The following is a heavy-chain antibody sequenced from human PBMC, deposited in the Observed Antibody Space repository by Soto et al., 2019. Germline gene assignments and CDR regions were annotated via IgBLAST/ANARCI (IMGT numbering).Heavy chain of an antibody. D-gene: IGHD2-2*01. CDR3: ARVVPGAEAWFGP. CDR1: GYTFSNYG. V-gene: IGHV1-18*01. CDR2: ISLYSDGT. J-gene: IGHJ5*02. Sequence: ASVKVSCKTSGYTFSNYGITCVLQSPGQPLEWLGWISLYSDGTNYAQKFQGRVSMTTDTSTTTAYMELRSLRSDDTAVYYCARVVPGAEAWFGPWGQGTLVTVSS.